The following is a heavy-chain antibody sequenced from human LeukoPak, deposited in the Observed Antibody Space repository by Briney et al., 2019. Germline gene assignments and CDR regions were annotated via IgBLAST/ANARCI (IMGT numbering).Heavy chain of an antibody. J-gene: IGHJ1*01. CDR2: IYYSGTT. V-gene: IGHV4-31*03. Sequence: SETLSLTCTVSGASSGSISSGGYYWSWLRQHPGMGLEWIGYIYYSGTTYYNPSLKSRLTISVDTSKSQFSLKLNSMTAADTAVYYCASALRGSEYLQRWGQGALVTVSS. CDR1: GASSGSISSGGYY. CDR3: ASALRGSEYLQR.